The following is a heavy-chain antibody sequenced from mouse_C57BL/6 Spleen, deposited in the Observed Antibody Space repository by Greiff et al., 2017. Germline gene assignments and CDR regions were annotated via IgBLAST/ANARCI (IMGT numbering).Heavy chain of an antibody. CDR1: GYTFTSYW. D-gene: IGHD1-1*01. CDR2: IYPGSGST. V-gene: IGHV1-55*01. J-gene: IGHJ1*03. CDR3: ARKDYGSSSDWYFDV. Sequence: QVQLQQPGAELVKPGASVKMSCKASGYTFTSYWITWVKQRPGQGLEWIGDIYPGSGSTNYNEKFKSKATLTVDTSSSTAYMQLSSLTSEDSAVYYCARKDYGSSSDWYFDVWGTGTTVTVSS.